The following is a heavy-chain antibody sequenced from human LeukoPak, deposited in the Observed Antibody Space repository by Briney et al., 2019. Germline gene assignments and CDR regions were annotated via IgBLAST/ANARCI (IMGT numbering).Heavy chain of an antibody. Sequence: SETLSLTCAVSGGSISSSNWWSWVRQPPGKGLEWIGEIYHSGSTSYNPSLKSRVTISVDKSKNQFSLKLSSVTAADTAVYYCASVTTISRYFDLWGRGTLVTVSS. D-gene: IGHD4-17*01. V-gene: IGHV4-4*02. CDR2: IYHSGST. J-gene: IGHJ2*01. CDR1: GGSISSSNW. CDR3: ASVTTISRYFDL.